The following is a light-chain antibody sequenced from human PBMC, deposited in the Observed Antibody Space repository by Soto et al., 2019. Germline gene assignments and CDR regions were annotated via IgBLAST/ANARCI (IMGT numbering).Light chain of an antibody. CDR2: SAS. Sequence: IQMTQLPSSMSASVGDRVTITCRASQGISRWLAWYHQKPGKAPNLLISSASTLHSGVPSRFSGSGSGTDFTLTISSLQPEDFGTYYCHQANSFPLTFGPGTKVDMK. CDR3: HQANSFPLT. V-gene: IGKV1-12*01. J-gene: IGKJ3*01. CDR1: QGISRW.